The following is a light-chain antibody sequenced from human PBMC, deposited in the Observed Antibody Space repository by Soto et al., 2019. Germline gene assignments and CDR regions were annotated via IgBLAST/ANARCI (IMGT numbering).Light chain of an antibody. Sequence: EIVMTQSPATLSVSPGERATLSCRASQSLSSNLAWYQQKPGQSPRLLIYGASSRATGIPDRFSGSGSGTDFTLTISRLEPEDFAVYYCHQYVSWTFGQGTKVDIK. CDR2: GAS. J-gene: IGKJ1*01. V-gene: IGKV3-20*01. CDR1: QSLSSN. CDR3: HQYVSWT.